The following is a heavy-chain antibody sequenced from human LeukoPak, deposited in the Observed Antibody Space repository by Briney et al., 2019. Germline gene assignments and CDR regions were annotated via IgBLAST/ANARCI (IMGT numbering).Heavy chain of an antibody. D-gene: IGHD5-12*01. Sequence: GGSLRLSCAASGFTFSSYSMNWVRQAPGKGLEWVSSISSSSYIYYADSVKGRFTISRDNAKNSLYLQMNSLRAEDTAVYYCARDEEGMATGFDYWGQGTLVTVSS. CDR1: GFTFSSYS. V-gene: IGHV3-21*01. CDR2: ISSSSYI. J-gene: IGHJ4*02. CDR3: ARDEEGMATGFDY.